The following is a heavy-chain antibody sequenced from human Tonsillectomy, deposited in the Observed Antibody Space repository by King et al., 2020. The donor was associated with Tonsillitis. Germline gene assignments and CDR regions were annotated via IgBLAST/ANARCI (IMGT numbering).Heavy chain of an antibody. CDR3: ARTSAAADLDY. J-gene: IGHJ4*02. V-gene: IGHV4-59*01. CDR1: GGSISGYY. Sequence: QLQESGPGLVKPSETLSLTCSVSGGSISGYYWSWIRQPPGKGLGWIGYIYFSGITNYNPSLKSRVTISGDTSKNQFSLKVTSVTAADTAVYYCARTSAAADLDYWGQGTLVTVSS. CDR2: IYFSGIT. D-gene: IGHD6-13*01.